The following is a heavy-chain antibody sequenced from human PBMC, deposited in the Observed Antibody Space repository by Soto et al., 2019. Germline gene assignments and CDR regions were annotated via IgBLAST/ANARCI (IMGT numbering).Heavy chain of an antibody. CDR3: AKDIISGSGWYSGWFDP. V-gene: IGHV3-9*01. CDR1: GFTFDDYA. J-gene: IGHJ5*02. D-gene: IGHD6-19*01. Sequence: EVQLVESGGGLVQPGRSLRLSCAASGFTFDDYAMHWVRQAPGKGLEWVSGISWNSGSIGYADSVKGRFTISRDNAKYSLYLRMNSLRAEDTALYYCAKDIISGSGWYSGWFDPWGQGTLVTVSS. CDR2: ISWNSGSI.